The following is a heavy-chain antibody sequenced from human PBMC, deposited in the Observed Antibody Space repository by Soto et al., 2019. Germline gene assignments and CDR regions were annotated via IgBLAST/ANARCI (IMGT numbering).Heavy chain of an antibody. CDR1: GYTFTGYY. Sequence: QVQLVQSGAEVKKPGASVKVSCKASGYTFTGYYMHWVRQAPGKGLEWMGWINPNSGGTNYAQKFQGWVTMTRYPSISTAYMELSRLRCDDTTVYYCAREDRLRGYGEYQGAFDIWGQGTMVTVS. J-gene: IGHJ3*02. V-gene: IGHV1-2*04. CDR3: AREDRLRGYGEYQGAFDI. D-gene: IGHD4-17*01. CDR2: INPNSGGT.